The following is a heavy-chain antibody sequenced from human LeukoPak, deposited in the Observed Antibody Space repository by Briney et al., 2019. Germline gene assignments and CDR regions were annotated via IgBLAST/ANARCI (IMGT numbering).Heavy chain of an antibody. J-gene: IGHJ4*02. CDR1: GFTFSSYE. V-gene: IGHV3-48*03. Sequence: GGSLRLSCAASGFTFSSYEMNWVRQAPGKGLEWVSYISSSGSTIYYADSVKGRFTISRDNAKNSLYLQMNSLRAEDTAVYYCARDPTGYFDCWGQGTLVTVSS. CDR2: ISSSGSTI. D-gene: IGHD6-13*01. CDR3: ARDPTGYFDC.